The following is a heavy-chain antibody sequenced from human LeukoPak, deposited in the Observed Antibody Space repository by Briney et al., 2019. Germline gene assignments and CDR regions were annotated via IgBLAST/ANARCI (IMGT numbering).Heavy chain of an antibody. J-gene: IGHJ4*02. CDR1: GFTFSRYW. D-gene: IGHD1-1*01. CDR2: IKYDGNEE. V-gene: IGHV3-7*01. CDR3: KPGGAAPGSFDY. Sequence: GGSLRLSCAASGFTFSRYWMSWMRQAPGKGLEWVANIKYDGNEEYYVDSVKGRFTISRDNAKNSLYLQLNSLRVEDTAVYYFKPGGAAPGSFDYWGKETLVTVSS.